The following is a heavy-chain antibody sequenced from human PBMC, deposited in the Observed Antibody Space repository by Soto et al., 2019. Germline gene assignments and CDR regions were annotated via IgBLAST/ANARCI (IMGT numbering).Heavy chain of an antibody. CDR2: IYHSETT. D-gene: IGHD6-19*01. J-gene: IGHJ5*02. V-gene: IGHV4-59*08. Sequence: SETLSLTCSVSGGSIGSYYWIWIRQPPGKGLEWIGFIYHSETTNYNPSLKSRVTISVDTPKNLFSLKLSSVTAADTAMYYCARVNRSGWLRWFDPWGRGTLVTVSS. CDR1: GGSIGSYY. CDR3: ARVNRSGWLRWFDP.